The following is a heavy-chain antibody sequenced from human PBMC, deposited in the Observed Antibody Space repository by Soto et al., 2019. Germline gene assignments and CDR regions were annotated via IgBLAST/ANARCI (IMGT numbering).Heavy chain of an antibody. CDR3: AAGGGLPRYS. D-gene: IGHD5-12*01. CDR2: IYHSGST. Sequence: QLQLQESGSGLVKPSQTLSLTCAVSGGSISSGGYSWSWIRQPPGKGLEWIGYIYHSGSTYYNPSLKRRSTLSVDRSKSAFTLKLSSVAAAETVVYYCAAGGGLPRYSWGQGTLVTVSS. J-gene: IGHJ4*02. V-gene: IGHV4-30-2*01. CDR1: GGSISSGGYS.